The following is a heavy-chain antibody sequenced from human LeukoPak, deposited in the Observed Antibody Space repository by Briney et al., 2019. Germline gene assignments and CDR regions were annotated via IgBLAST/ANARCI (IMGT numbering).Heavy chain of an antibody. CDR1: GYTFTSYD. D-gene: IGHD3-3*01. J-gene: IGHJ5*02. V-gene: IGHV1-8*01. CDR3: ARVGYYGFWSGYYQRYNWFDP. CDR2: MNPNSGNT. Sequence: ASVKVSCKASGYTFTSYDINWVRQATGQGLEWMGWMNPNSGNTGYAQKFQGRVTMTRNTSISTAYMELSSLRSEDTAVYYCARVGYYGFWSGYYQRYNWFDPWGQGTLVTVSS.